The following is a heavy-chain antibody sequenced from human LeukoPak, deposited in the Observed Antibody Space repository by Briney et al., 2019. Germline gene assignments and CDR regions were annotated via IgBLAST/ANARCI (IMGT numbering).Heavy chain of an antibody. CDR3: AKDKGGWLQLSY. J-gene: IGHJ4*02. CDR1: GFTFDDYA. D-gene: IGHD5-24*01. CDR2: ISGDGGST. Sequence: GGSLRLSCAASGFTFDDYAMHWVRHAPGKGLERVSLISGDGGSTYYADSVKGRFTISRDNSKNSLYLQMNSLRAEDTALYYCAKDKGGWLQLSYWGQGTLVTVSS. V-gene: IGHV3-43*02.